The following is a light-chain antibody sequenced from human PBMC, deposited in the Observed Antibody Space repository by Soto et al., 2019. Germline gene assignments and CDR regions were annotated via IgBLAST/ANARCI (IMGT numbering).Light chain of an antibody. CDR3: QQYTDYLWT. CDR1: PRVSSY. V-gene: IGKV3-15*01. CDR2: GAS. Sequence: EILMTQSPATLSVSPGARATLSCRASPRVSSYLAWYQQKPGQAPRLLIYGASSRATGIPARISGSGSGTDFTLTISSLQPDDFATYYCQQYTDYLWTFGQGTKVDIK. J-gene: IGKJ1*01.